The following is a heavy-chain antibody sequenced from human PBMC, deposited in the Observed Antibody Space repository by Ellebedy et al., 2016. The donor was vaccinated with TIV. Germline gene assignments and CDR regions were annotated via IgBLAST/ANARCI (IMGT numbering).Heavy chain of an antibody. CDR1: GFTFSSYS. J-gene: IGHJ4*02. Sequence: GESLKISXAASGFTFSSYSMNWVRQAPGKGLEWVSAISGSGGSTYYADSVKGRFTISRDNSKNTLYLQMNSLRAEDTAVYYCAKDGWELLGDFDYWGQGTLVTVSS. D-gene: IGHD1-26*01. V-gene: IGHV3-23*01. CDR3: AKDGWELLGDFDY. CDR2: ISGSGGST.